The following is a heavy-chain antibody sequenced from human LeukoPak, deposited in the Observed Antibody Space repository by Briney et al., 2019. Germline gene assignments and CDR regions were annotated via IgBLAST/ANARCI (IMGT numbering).Heavy chain of an antibody. V-gene: IGHV3-30-3*01. Sequence: QPGRSLRLPCAASGFTFSSYAMHWVRQAPGKGLEWVAVISYDGSNKYYADSVKGRFTISRDNSKNTLYLQMNSLRAEDTAVYYCASAWGKYYDSSGYFDYWGQGTLVTVSS. D-gene: IGHD3-22*01. J-gene: IGHJ4*02. CDR3: ASAWGKYYDSSGYFDY. CDR1: GFTFSSYA. CDR2: ISYDGSNK.